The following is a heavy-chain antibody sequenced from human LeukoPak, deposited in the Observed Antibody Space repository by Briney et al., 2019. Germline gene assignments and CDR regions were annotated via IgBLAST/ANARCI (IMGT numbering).Heavy chain of an antibody. J-gene: IGHJ3*02. CDR2: INPNSGGT. V-gene: IGHV1-18*01. D-gene: IGHD1-26*01. Sequence: GASVKVSCKASGYTFTGYGISWVRQAPGQGLEWMGWINPNSGGTNYAQKLQGRVTMTTDKSTSTAYMELRSLRSDDTAVYYCARDRKSLPVHAYSGSYYGYDAFDIWGQGTMVTVSS. CDR3: ARDRKSLPVHAYSGSYYGYDAFDI. CDR1: GYTFTGYG.